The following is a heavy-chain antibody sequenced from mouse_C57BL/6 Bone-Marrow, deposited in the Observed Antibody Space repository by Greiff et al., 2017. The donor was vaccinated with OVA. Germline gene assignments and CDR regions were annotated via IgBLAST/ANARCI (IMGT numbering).Heavy chain of an antibody. CDR2: IRNKANGYTT. CDR1: GFTFTDYY. V-gene: IGHV7-3*01. D-gene: IGHD1-2*01. Sequence: EVKLMESGGGLVQPGGSLSLSCAASGFTFTDYYMSWVRQPPGKALEWLGFIRNKANGYTTEYSASVKGRFTISRDNSQSILYLQMNALRAEDSATYYCARGYPFAYWGQGTLVTVSA. J-gene: IGHJ3*01. CDR3: ARGYPFAY.